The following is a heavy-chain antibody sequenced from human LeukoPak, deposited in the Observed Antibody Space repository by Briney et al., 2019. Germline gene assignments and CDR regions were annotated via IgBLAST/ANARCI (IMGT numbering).Heavy chain of an antibody. Sequence: ASVKVSCKASGYTFTGYYMHWVRQAPGQGLEWMGWINPNSGGTNYAQKFQGRVTMTRDTSISTAYMELSRLRSDDTAVYYCARREARPSYYFDYWGQGTLVTVSS. D-gene: IGHD1-26*01. CDR2: INPNSGGT. CDR1: GYTFTGYY. CDR3: ARREARPSYYFDY. V-gene: IGHV1-2*02. J-gene: IGHJ4*02.